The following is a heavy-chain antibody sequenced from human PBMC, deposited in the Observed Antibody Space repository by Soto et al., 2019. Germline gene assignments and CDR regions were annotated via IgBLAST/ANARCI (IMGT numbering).Heavy chain of an antibody. CDR2: INGSGART. J-gene: IGHJ1*01. V-gene: IGHV3-23*01. Sequence: GSLRLYGAAADFIFSKSSMVWVRPAPGAGLEWVSGINGSGARTFYADSVKGRFTISRDNLKNTLFMPMNSLKAEDTAIYYCVKWGDDSKYFHHWGQGTLVTVSS. CDR3: VKWGDDSKYFHH. D-gene: IGHD3-16*01. CDR1: DFIFSKSS.